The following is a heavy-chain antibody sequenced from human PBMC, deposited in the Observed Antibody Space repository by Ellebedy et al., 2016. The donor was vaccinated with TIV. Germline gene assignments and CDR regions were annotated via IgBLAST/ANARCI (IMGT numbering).Heavy chain of an antibody. Sequence: PGGSLRLSCTASRFTLTASRFTFNAMHWVRQAPGKGLVWVSGISPKCDSIGYADSVEGRFTISRDNSKKSLYLQMNSLRPEETALYYCAREVGGASTLAAFDMWGQGTMVTVSS. CDR2: ISPKCDSI. CDR3: AREVGGASTLAAFDM. D-gene: IGHD1-26*01. J-gene: IGHJ3*02. CDR1: RFTLTASRFTFNA. V-gene: IGHV3-9*01.